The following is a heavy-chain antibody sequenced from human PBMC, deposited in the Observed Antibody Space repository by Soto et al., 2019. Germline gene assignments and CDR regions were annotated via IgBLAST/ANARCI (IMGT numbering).Heavy chain of an antibody. CDR1: GGSVSSGSYY. D-gene: IGHD2-2*01. CDR3: ARFSSTSVDAFDI. CDR2: IYYSGST. V-gene: IGHV4-61*01. Sequence: QVQLQESGPGLVPPSETLSLTCTVSGGSVSSGSYYWRWIRQPPGKGLEWIGYIYYSGSTNYNPSLKSRVTIAVDTSKDQFSLKLSSVTAADTAVYYCARFSSTSVDAFDIWGQGTMVTVSS. J-gene: IGHJ3*02.